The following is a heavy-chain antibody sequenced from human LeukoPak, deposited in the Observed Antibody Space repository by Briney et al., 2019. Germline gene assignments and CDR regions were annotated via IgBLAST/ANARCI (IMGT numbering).Heavy chain of an antibody. V-gene: IGHV1-24*01. CDR1: GYTLTELS. D-gene: IGHD6-19*01. Sequence: ASVKVSCKVSGYTLTELSMHWVRQPPGKGLEWMGGFDPEDGETIYAQKLQGRVTMTEDTSTDTAYMELSSLRSEDTAVYYCATANSYSSGWSSVDYWGQGTLVTVSS. J-gene: IGHJ4*02. CDR3: ATANSYSSGWSSVDY. CDR2: FDPEDGET.